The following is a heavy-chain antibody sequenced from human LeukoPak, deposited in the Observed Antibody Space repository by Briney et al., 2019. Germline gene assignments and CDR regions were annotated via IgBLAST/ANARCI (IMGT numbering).Heavy chain of an antibody. CDR2: IYYSGGT. CDR3: ARTRYSSSWYMGGAFDI. V-gene: IGHV4-39*07. Sequence: ETLSLTCTVSGGSISSSSYYWGWIRQPPGKGLEWIGRIYYSGGTYYNPSLKSRVTISVDTSKNQFSLKLSSVTAADTAVYYCARTRYSSSWYMGGAFDIWGQGTMVTVSS. D-gene: IGHD6-13*01. J-gene: IGHJ3*02. CDR1: GGSISSSSYY.